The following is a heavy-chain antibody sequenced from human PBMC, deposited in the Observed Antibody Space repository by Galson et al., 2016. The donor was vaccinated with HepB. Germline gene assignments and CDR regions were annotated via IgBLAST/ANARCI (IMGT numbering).Heavy chain of an antibody. CDR2: IWYDGSNK. J-gene: IGHJ4*02. Sequence: SLRLSCAASGFTFSSYGMRWVRQAPGKGLEWVAVIWYDGSNKYYADSVKGRFTISRDNFKNTLYLQMNSLKAEDTAVYYCARDIGDFWSGYSPHFDYWGQGTLVTVSS. CDR1: GFTFSSYG. V-gene: IGHV3-33*01. CDR3: ARDIGDFWSGYSPHFDY. D-gene: IGHD3-3*01.